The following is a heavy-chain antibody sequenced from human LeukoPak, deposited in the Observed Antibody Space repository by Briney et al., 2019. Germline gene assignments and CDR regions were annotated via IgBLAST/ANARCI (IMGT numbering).Heavy chain of an antibody. CDR1: GFTFSSYS. J-gene: IGHJ4*02. V-gene: IGHV3-21*01. CDR3: VRELGYCSSTSCYYYFDY. D-gene: IGHD2-2*01. CDR2: ISSSSSYI. Sequence: PGGSLRLSCAASGFTFSSYSMNWVRQAPGKGLEWVSSISSSSSYIYYADSVKGRFTISRDNAKNSLYLQMNSLRAEDTAVYYCVRELGYCSSTSCYYYFDYWGQGTLVTVSS.